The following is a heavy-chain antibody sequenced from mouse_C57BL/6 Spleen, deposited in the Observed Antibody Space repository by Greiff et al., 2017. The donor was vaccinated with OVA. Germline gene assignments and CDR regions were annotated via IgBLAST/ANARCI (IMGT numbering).Heavy chain of an antibody. D-gene: IGHD3-2*02. J-gene: IGHJ3*01. CDR3: ARETAQATWAY. CDR1: GYAFSSSW. Sequence: VQLQESGPELVKPGASVKISCKAFGYAFSSSWMNWVKQRPGKGLEWIGRIYPGDGDTNYNGKFKGKATLTADKSSSTAYMQLSSLTSEDSAVYFCARETAQATWAYWGQGTLVTVSA. V-gene: IGHV1-82*01. CDR2: IYPGDGDT.